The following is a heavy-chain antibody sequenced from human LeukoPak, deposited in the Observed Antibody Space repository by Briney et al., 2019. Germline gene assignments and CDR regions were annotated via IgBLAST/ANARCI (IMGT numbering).Heavy chain of an antibody. CDR3: ARLAGYCSGGSSRPDAFDI. J-gene: IGHJ3*02. CDR1: GGSISNYY. D-gene: IGHD2-15*01. Sequence: SETLSLTCTVSGGSISNYYWSWIRQPPGKGLEWIGYIFYSGSTNYNPSLKSRVTISVDTSKNQFSLRLSSVTAADTAVYYCARLAGYCSGGSSRPDAFDIWGQGTMVTVSS. CDR2: IFYSGST. V-gene: IGHV4-59*08.